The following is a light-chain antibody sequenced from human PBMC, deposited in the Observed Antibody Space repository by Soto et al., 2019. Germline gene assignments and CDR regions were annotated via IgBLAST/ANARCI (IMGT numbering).Light chain of an antibody. CDR1: SSNIGYNS. CDR3: GTWDSNSYV. J-gene: IGLJ1*01. CDR2: DNN. Sequence: QSVLTQPPSVSAAPGQKVTISCSGSSSNIGYNSVSWYQQLPGTAPKALIYDNNKRPSGIPDRFSGSKSGTSATLGITGLQTGDEADYYCGTWDSNSYVFGTGTKPPS. V-gene: IGLV1-51*01.